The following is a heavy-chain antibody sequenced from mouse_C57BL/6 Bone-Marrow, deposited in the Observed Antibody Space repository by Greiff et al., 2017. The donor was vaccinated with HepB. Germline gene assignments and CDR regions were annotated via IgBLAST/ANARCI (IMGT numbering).Heavy chain of an antibody. V-gene: IGHV10-1*01. CDR2: IRSKSNNYAT. Sequence: DVQLVESGGGLVQPKGSLKLSCAASGFSFNTYAMNWVRQAPGKGLEWVARIRSKSNNYATYYADSVKDRFTISRDDSESMLYLQMNNLKTEDTAMYYCVGGGGSNSFDYWGQGTTLTVSS. J-gene: IGHJ2*01. CDR1: GFSFNTYA. D-gene: IGHD1-1*01. CDR3: VGGGGSNSFDY.